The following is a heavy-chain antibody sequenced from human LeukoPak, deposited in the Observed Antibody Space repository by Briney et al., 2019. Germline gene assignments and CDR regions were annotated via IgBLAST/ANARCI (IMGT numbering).Heavy chain of an antibody. V-gene: IGHV3-23*01. CDR1: GFTFAIHA. CDR3: AKDSYVSGRPLHTFDV. D-gene: IGHD3-10*01. Sequence: GGSLRLSCAASGFTFAIHAMTWVRQAPGKGLEWVSGISGDGASTHYAESVKGQFTISRDNSQNTLFLQMDSLRVEDTAIYYCAKDSYVSGRPLHTFDVWGQGTMVTVSS. CDR2: ISGDGAST. J-gene: IGHJ3*01.